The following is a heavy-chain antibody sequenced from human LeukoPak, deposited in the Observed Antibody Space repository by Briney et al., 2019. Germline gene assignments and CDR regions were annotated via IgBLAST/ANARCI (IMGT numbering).Heavy chain of an antibody. Sequence: GGSLRLSCAASGFTFSRYWMSWVRQAPGKGLEWVANIKQDGSEKYYVDSVKGRFAISRDNAKNSLYLQMNSLRAEDTAVFYCARDGTYTDYDPDFDIWGQGTLVTVSS. D-gene: IGHD5-12*01. CDR2: IKQDGSEK. CDR1: GFTFSRYW. CDR3: ARDGTYTDYDPDFDI. V-gene: IGHV3-7*04. J-gene: IGHJ4*02.